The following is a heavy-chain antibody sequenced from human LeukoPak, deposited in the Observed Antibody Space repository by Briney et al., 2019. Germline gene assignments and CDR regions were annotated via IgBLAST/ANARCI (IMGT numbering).Heavy chain of an antibody. V-gene: IGHV3-53*01. CDR2: IYSGGST. CDR1: GFIVSSNY. Sequence: GGSLRLSCAASGFIVSSNYMSWVRQAPGKGLEWVSVIYSGGSTYSADSVKGRFTISRDNSKNTLYLQMNSLRAEDTAVYYRARVGGSDWYFDYWGQGTLVTVSS. D-gene: IGHD6-19*01. CDR3: ARVGGSDWYFDY. J-gene: IGHJ4*02.